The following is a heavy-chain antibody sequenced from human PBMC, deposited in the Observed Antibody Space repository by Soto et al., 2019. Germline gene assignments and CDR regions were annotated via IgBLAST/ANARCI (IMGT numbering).Heavy chain of an antibody. J-gene: IGHJ4*02. CDR2: INPYNGNT. Sequence: ASLKVSCKASGYTFNTYGITWVQQAPGQGLEWMGWINPYNGNTKFAQKLQDRVTMTTATSTSTAYMELASLRSDDTAVYYCARGCIAVTTHLCYWGQGXLVTVSS. V-gene: IGHV1-18*01. D-gene: IGHD4-17*01. CDR3: ARGCIAVTTHLCY. CDR1: GYTFNTYG.